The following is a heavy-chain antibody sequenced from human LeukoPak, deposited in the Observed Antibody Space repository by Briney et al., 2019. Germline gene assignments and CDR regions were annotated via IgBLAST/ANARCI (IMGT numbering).Heavy chain of an antibody. D-gene: IGHD3-10*01. J-gene: IGHJ6*02. CDR3: ARGVRFGEFHYDYYGMDV. V-gene: IGHV4-61*02. Sequence: SQTLSLTCAASGGSISSGSYYWSWMRQPAGKGLEWVGRIYTSGSTNYNPSLKFRVTISVDTSKHHLSLNSRSVADADTAEYVCARGVRFGEFHYDYYGMDVWGQGTTVTVSS. CDR2: IYTSGST. CDR1: GGSISSGSYY.